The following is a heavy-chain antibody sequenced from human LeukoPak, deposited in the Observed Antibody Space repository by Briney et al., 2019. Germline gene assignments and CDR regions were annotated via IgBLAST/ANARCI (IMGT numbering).Heavy chain of an antibody. CDR1: GGSISSSSYY. D-gene: IGHD1-1*01. CDR2: IYYSGST. V-gene: IGHV4-39*07. CDR3: ASMERRKAFDI. J-gene: IGHJ3*02. Sequence: SETLSLTCTVSGGSISSSSYYWGWIRQPPGKGLEWIGSIYYSGSTYYNPSLKSRVTISVDTSKNQFSLKLSSVTAADTAVYYCASMERRKAFDIWGQGTMITVSS.